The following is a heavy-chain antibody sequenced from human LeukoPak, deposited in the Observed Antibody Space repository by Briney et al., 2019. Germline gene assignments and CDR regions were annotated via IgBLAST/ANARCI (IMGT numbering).Heavy chain of an antibody. D-gene: IGHD3-22*01. Sequence: ASVKVSCKASVYTFTSYGISWVRQAPGQGLGWMGWISAYNGNTNYAQKLQGRVTMTTDTSTSTAYMELRSLRSDDTAVYYCAGGSIYYDSSGYYNSNAFDIWGQGTMVAVSS. V-gene: IGHV1-18*01. CDR1: VYTFTSYG. CDR2: ISAYNGNT. J-gene: IGHJ3*02. CDR3: AGGSIYYDSSGYYNSNAFDI.